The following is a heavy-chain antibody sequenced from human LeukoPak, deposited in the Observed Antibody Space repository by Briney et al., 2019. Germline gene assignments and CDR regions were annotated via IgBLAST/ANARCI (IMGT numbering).Heavy chain of an antibody. V-gene: IGHV4-34*01. CDR2: INHSGST. CDR3: ARAPRWRFDH. Sequence: SETLSLTCAVYGGSFSGYYWSWIRQPPGKGLEWIGEINHSGSTNYNPSLKSRVTISVDTSKNQFSLKLSSVTAADTAVYYCARAPRWRFDHWGQGTLVTVSS. D-gene: IGHD5-24*01. CDR1: GGSFSGYY. J-gene: IGHJ4*02.